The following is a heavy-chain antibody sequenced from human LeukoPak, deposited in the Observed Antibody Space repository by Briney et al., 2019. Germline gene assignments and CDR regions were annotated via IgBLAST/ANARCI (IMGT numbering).Heavy chain of an antibody. J-gene: IGHJ4*02. CDR1: GFTFVSYA. D-gene: IGHD3-10*01. Sequence: GRSLRLSCAAAGFTFVSYAMHWVRQAPGKGLEWVAVISYDGSNKYYADSVMGRFTISRDNSKNTLYLQMNSLRAEDTAVYYCARDSALPTWYYYGSGSFLDDYWGQGTLVTVSS. CDR2: ISYDGSNK. V-gene: IGHV3-30*04. CDR3: ARDSALPTWYYYGSGSFLDDY.